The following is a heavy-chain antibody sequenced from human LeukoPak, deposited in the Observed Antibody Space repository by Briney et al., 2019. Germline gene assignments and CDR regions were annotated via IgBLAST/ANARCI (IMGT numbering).Heavy chain of an antibody. V-gene: IGHV4-34*01. Sequence: SETLSLTCAVYGGSFSGYYWSWIRQPPGKGLEWIGEINHSGSTNYNPSLKSRVTISVDTSKNQFSLKLSSVTAADTAVYYCARGLKPGGYGSGSPPRYWGQGTLVTVSS. CDR3: ARGLKPGGYGSGSPPRY. J-gene: IGHJ4*02. CDR1: GGSFSGYY. CDR2: INHSGST. D-gene: IGHD3-10*01.